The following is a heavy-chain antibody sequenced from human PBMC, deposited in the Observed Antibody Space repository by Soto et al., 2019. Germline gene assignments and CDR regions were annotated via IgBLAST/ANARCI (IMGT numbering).Heavy chain of an antibody. V-gene: IGHV3-21*01. CDR1: GFTFSSYS. Sequence: GGSLRLSCAASGFTFSSYSMNWVRQAPGKGLEWVSSISSSSSYIYYADSVKGRFTISRDNAKNSLYLQMNSLRAEDTAVYYCARDKVYGGNSQYWGQGTLVTVSS. J-gene: IGHJ4*02. CDR2: ISSSSSYI. CDR3: ARDKVYGGNSQY. D-gene: IGHD4-17*01.